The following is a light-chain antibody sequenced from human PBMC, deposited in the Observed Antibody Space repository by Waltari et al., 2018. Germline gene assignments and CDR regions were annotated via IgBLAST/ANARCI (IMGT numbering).Light chain of an antibody. CDR3: QQRRNWPLT. CDR1: QSVSYY. Sequence: EIVFAQSPATLSLSPGERATLYCRDSQSVSYYLAWYQHRPGQAPRLLIYDTSHRSTGVPYRFSGSGSETDFTLSLSSLEPEDFAVYYCQQRRNWPLTFGGGTKVELK. V-gene: IGKV3-11*01. CDR2: DTS. J-gene: IGKJ4*01.